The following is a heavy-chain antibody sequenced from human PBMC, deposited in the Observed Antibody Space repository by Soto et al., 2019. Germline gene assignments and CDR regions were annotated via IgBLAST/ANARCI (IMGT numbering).Heavy chain of an antibody. CDR1: GFSSNSYG. D-gene: IGHD2-15*01. V-gene: IGHV3-33*01. Sequence: GGSLRLSCAASGFSSNSYGMHWVRQAPGKGLEWVAVIWYDESNKYYADSVKGRFTISRDNSKNTLYLQMNSLRAEDTAVYYCARDFVRYCSGDSCSWPDDWGQGTLVTVSS. CDR3: ARDFVRYCSGDSCSWPDD. CDR2: IWYDESNK. J-gene: IGHJ4*02.